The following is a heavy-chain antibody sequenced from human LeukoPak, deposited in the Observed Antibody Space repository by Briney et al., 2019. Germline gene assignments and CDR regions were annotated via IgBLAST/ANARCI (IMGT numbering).Heavy chain of an antibody. J-gene: IGHJ4*02. V-gene: IGHV3-66*02. CDR1: GFTVSGNY. CDR3: ARGLDTIVRGVILDY. CDR2: LYSGGST. D-gene: IGHD3-10*01. Sequence: GGSLRLSCAASGFTVSGNYMSWVRQAPGKGLEWVSVLYSGGSTYYADSVKGRFTISRDNSKNTLYLQMNSLRAEDTAVYYCARGLDTIVRGVILDYWGQGNLVTVSS.